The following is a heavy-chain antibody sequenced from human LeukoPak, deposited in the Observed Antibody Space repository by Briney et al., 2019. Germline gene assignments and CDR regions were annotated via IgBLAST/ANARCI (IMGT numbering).Heavy chain of an antibody. CDR3: ARENTAMVNNYYGMDV. Sequence: ASVKVSCKASGYTFTSYDINWVRQAPGQGLGWMGWMNPNSGNTGYAQKFQGRVTMTRNTSISTAYMELSSLRSEDTAVYYCARENTAMVNNYYGMDVRGQGTTVTVSS. J-gene: IGHJ6*02. D-gene: IGHD5-18*01. CDR1: GYTFTSYD. CDR2: MNPNSGNT. V-gene: IGHV1-8*01.